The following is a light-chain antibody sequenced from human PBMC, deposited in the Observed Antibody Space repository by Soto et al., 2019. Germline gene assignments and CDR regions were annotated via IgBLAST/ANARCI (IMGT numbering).Light chain of an antibody. V-gene: IGKV1-39*01. CDR2: IGS. CDR3: QQTSSFPLS. CDR1: QIINNNY. J-gene: IGKJ4*01. Sequence: IQMSQSPSSLSASVGDRVSITCRASQIINNNYVNWYQQKPGEAPKLLIYIGSGLQSGVPSRFNGSGSGTDFTLHINSLQPDDVASYFCQQTSSFPLSFGGGTKVEIK.